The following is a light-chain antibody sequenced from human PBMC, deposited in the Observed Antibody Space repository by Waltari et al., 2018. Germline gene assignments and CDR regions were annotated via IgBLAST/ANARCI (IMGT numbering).Light chain of an antibody. Sequence: QSVLTQPPSVSGAPGQRVSISCTGSKSNIGAGYDVHWYQQLPGTAPKLLIYGNSNRPSGLLDRCSGSKSGTASSLAISGLQAEDEAYYYCQSYDSSLSGYVFGTGTKVTVL. CDR1: KSNIGAGYD. CDR3: QSYDSSLSGYV. V-gene: IGLV1-40*01. CDR2: GNS. J-gene: IGLJ1*01.